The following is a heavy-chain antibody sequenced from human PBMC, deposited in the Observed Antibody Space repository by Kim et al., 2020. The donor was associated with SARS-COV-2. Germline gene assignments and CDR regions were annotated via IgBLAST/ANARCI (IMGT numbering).Heavy chain of an antibody. D-gene: IGHD1-26*01. V-gene: IGHV1-18*01. CDR3: ARGGSTRPWSFDS. J-gene: IGHJ4*02. Sequence: NYTPKLQDIFTMTTDMSTATAYMELRSLRSDDTAVYYCARGGSTRPWSFDSWGQGSLVTVSS.